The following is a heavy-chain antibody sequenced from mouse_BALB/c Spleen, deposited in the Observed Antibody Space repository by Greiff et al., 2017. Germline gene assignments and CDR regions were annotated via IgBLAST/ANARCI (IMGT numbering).Heavy chain of an antibody. D-gene: IGHD1-1*01. CDR3: APAYYYGSRGY. J-gene: IGHJ2*01. Sequence: EVNVVESGAELVRPGALVKLSCKASGFNIKDYYMHWVKQRPEQGLEWIGWIDPENGNTIYDPKFQGKASITADTSSNTAYLQLSSLTSEDTAVYYCAPAYYYGSRGYWGQGTTLTVSS. CDR2: IDPENGNT. V-gene: IGHV14-1*02. CDR1: GFNIKDYY.